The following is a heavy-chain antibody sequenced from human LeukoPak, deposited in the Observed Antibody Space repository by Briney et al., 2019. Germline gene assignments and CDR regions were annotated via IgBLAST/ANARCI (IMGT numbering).Heavy chain of an antibody. D-gene: IGHD1-26*01. V-gene: IGHV3-21*06. J-gene: IGHJ6*02. CDR3: ARETATNPVGYYGMDV. CDR1: GFTFSSYS. CDR2: ISSSSSYI. Sequence: PGGSLRLSCAASGFTFSSYSMNWVRQAPGKGLEWVSSISSSSSYIYYADSVKGRFTISRDNAKNSLYLQMNSLRAEDTAVYHCARETATNPVGYYGMDVWGQGTTVTVSS.